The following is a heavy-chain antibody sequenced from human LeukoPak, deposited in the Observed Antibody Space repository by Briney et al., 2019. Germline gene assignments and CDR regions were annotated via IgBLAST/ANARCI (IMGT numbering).Heavy chain of an antibody. V-gene: IGHV1-46*01. D-gene: IGHD3-10*01. CDR1: GYTFTSNY. J-gene: IGHJ6*03. Sequence: GASVKVSCKAFGYTFTSNYMHWVRQAPGQGPEWMGVISPSGGSTTYAQKFQGRVTMTEDTSTDTAYMELSSLRSEDTAVYYCATTSYYYGSGSYNYYYMDVWGKGTTVTVSS. CDR3: ATTSYYYGSGSYNYYYMDV. CDR2: ISPSGGST.